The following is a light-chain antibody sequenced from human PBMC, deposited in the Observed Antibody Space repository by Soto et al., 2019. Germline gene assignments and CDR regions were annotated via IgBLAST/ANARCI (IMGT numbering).Light chain of an antibody. V-gene: IGLV1-44*01. CDR2: SSN. Sequence: QAVLTQPPSASGTPGQRVTISCSGSSSNIGSNAINWYQQLPGTAPKLLMHSSNQRPSGVPDRFSGSKSGTSASLAISGLQSEDEAEYYCAAWDDSLNGVVFGGGTKLTVL. CDR1: SSNIGSNA. CDR3: AAWDDSLNGVV. J-gene: IGLJ2*01.